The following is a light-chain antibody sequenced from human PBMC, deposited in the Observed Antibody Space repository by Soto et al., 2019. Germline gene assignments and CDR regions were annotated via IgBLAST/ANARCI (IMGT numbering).Light chain of an antibody. CDR1: QSVSSSY. CDR2: GAS. CDR3: QHYGSSPAYT. J-gene: IGKJ2*01. V-gene: IGKV3-20*01. Sequence: EIVLTQSPGTLSLSPGERATLSCRASQSVSSSYLAWYQQKPGQAPRLLIYGASSRATGIPDRFSGSGSGTDFTLTISRLELEDFAVYYCQHYGSSPAYTFGQGTKLEIK.